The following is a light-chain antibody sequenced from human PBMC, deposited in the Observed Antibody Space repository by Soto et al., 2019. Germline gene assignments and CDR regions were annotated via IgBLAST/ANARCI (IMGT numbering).Light chain of an antibody. V-gene: IGKV1-9*01. CDR1: QGINNY. CDR2: AAS. Sequence: DIQLTQSPSFLSASVGDRVTITCRASQGINNYLAWYQQKPGKAPKLLIYAASTLQSGVQSSFSGNGSGTEFHLTISSLQPEDFATYYCQQLNSYPLPFGKGTRLEIK. J-gene: IGKJ5*01. CDR3: QQLNSYPLP.